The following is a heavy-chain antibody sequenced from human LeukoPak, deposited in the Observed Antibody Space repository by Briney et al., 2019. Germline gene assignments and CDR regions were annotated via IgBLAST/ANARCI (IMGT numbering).Heavy chain of an antibody. CDR1: GGSITSGNYY. CDR3: ARGFDP. Sequence: PSETLSLTCTVSGGSITSGNYYWSWIWQPAGKGLEWIGRIYASGNTNYNPSLKSRVTISVDTSKNQFSLRLSSVTAADTAVYYCARGFDPWGQGTLVTVSS. V-gene: IGHV4-61*02. J-gene: IGHJ5*02. CDR2: IYASGNT.